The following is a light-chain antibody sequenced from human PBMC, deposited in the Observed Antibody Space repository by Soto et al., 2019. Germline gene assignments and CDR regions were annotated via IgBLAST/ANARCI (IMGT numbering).Light chain of an antibody. CDR3: SSYTSSFPYA. V-gene: IGLV2-14*01. J-gene: IGLJ1*01. CDR2: EVS. CDR1: SSDVGGYEY. Sequence: QSALTQPASVSGSPGQSITISCTGTSSDVGGYEYVSWYQQHPGKAPKLMIYEVSNRPSGVSNRFSGSKSGNTASLTISGLQAEDEADYYCSSYTSSFPYAFGTGTKLTVL.